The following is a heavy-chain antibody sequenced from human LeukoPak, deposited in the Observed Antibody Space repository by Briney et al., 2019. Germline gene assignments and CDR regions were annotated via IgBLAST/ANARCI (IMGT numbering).Heavy chain of an antibody. CDR1: GYTFTSYG. Sequence: ASVTVSCKASGYTFTSYGISWVRQAPGQGLEWMGWINPNSGGTNYAQKFQGRVTMTRDTSISTAYMELSRLRSDDTAVYYCARAMIVPPFGDDAFDIWGQGTMVTVSS. CDR2: INPNSGGT. CDR3: ARAMIVPPFGDDAFDI. D-gene: IGHD3-22*01. V-gene: IGHV1-2*02. J-gene: IGHJ3*02.